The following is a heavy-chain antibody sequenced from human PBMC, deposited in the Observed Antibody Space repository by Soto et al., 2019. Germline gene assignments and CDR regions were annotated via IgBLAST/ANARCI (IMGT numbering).Heavy chain of an antibody. J-gene: IGHJ6*02. D-gene: IGHD1-26*01. Sequence: GGSLRLACAVCGVSFGGSAMSWARQAPGNGLEWMSVFSGGGTITYYAGSVKGRFTISRESCVVYLQMNSLRAEDTAVYYCAKWGGYYAYYSEMDVWGRGTTVTVPS. CDR3: AKWGGYYAYYSEMDV. CDR1: GVSFGGSA. CDR2: FSGGGTIT. V-gene: IGHV3-23*01.